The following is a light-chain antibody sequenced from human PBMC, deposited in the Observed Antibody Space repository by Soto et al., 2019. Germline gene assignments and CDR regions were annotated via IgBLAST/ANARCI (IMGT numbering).Light chain of an antibody. CDR1: SSNIGSNS. J-gene: IGLJ3*02. CDR2: TNA. V-gene: IGLV1-44*01. CDR3: EVWDGRRSGWA. Sequence: QSVLTQPPSAAGTPGQRITISCSGSSSNIGSNSVNWYRHFPWTAPNLLIYTNAQRPSGVPDRFSGSKSGTSASLAISGLQSEDEADYYCEVWDGRRSGWAFGGGTKLTVL.